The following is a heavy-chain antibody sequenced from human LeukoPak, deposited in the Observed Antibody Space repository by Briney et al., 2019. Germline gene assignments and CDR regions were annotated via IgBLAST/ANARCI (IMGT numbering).Heavy chain of an antibody. J-gene: IGHJ5*02. V-gene: IGHV4-59*01. CDR2: IYYSGST. D-gene: IGHD6-19*01. CDR3: ARDQRLNWFDP. Sequence: SETLSLTCTVSGGSISSYYWSWIRQPPGKGLEWIGYIYYSGSTNYNPSLKSQVTISVDTSKNQFSLKLSSVTAADTAVYYCARDQRLNWFDPWGQGTLVTVSS. CDR1: GGSISSYY.